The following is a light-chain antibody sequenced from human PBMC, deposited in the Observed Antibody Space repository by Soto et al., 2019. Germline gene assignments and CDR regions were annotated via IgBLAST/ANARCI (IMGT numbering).Light chain of an antibody. V-gene: IGKV3-11*01. Sequence: IVLTQSPATLSLSPWERANLYCRASQSVTSSLAWYQQRPGQAPRPLIYDASRRATGIPARFSGSGSGAEFTPTLSNPEPEDFAVYYCQQRSSWPITFGQGTRLEI. CDR3: QQRSSWPIT. J-gene: IGKJ5*01. CDR1: QSVTSS. CDR2: DAS.